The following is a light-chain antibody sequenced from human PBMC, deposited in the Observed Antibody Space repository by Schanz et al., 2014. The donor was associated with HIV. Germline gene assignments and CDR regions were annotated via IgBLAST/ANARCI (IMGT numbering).Light chain of an antibody. Sequence: QAVVTQPPSASGTPGQRVTISCSGSSSNFRSNAVNWYQQLPGTAPKLLMYANNQRPSGVPDRFSGSKSGNTASLTVSGLQAEDEADYYCQSYDSSHVVFGGGTKPTVL. CDR2: ANN. J-gene: IGLJ2*01. CDR1: SSNFRSNA. V-gene: IGLV1-44*01. CDR3: QSYDSSHVV.